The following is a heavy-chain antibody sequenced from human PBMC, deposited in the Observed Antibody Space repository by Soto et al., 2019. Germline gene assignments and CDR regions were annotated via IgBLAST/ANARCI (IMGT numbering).Heavy chain of an antibody. J-gene: IGHJ6*02. D-gene: IGHD3-10*01. CDR3: ARGGIGSYYGSGSYFYYYYGMDV. Sequence: QVQLVQSGAEVKKPGSSVKVSCKASGGTFSSYAISWVRQAPGQGLEWMGGIIPIFGTANYAQKFQGRVQITADESKSTXSMXLXSLRSEDTAVYYCARGGIGSYYGSGSYFYYYYGMDVWGQGTTVTVSS. CDR2: IIPIFGTA. V-gene: IGHV1-69*12. CDR1: GGTFSSYA.